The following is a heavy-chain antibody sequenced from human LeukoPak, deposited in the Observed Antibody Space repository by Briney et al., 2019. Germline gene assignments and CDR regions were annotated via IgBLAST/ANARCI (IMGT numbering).Heavy chain of an antibody. D-gene: IGHD2-2*01. CDR3: ARWYCSSNTCYHMDV. Sequence: SETLSLTCTVSGGSINSYYWSWIRPPPGGGLEWIGYIHYSGSTNYNPSLKSRVTMSVDTSKNQLSLKLSSVTAADTAVYYCARWYCSSNTCYHMDVWGKGTTVTVSS. CDR2: IHYSGST. CDR1: GGSINSYY. V-gene: IGHV4-59*01. J-gene: IGHJ6*03.